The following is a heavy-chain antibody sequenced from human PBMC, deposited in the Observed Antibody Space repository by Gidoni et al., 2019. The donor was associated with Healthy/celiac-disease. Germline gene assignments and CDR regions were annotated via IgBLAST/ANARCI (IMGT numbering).Heavy chain of an antibody. CDR2: ISWNIGSI. J-gene: IGHJ4*02. Sequence: EVQLVESGGGLVQPGRSLRLSCAASGFTFDDYAMHWVRQAPGKGLEWVSGISWNIGSIGYADSVKGRFTISRDNAKNSLYLQMNSLRAEDTALYYCAKGGGAAASFDYWGQGTLVTVSS. CDR1: GFTFDDYA. V-gene: IGHV3-9*01. CDR3: AKGGGAAASFDY. D-gene: IGHD6-13*01.